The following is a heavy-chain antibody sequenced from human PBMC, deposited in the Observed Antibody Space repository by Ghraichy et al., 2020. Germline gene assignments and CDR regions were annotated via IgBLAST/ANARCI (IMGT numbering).Heavy chain of an antibody. Sequence: ASVKVSCKASGYTFTSYGISWVRQAPGQGLEWMGWISAYNGNTNYAQKLQGRVTMTTDTSTSTAYMELRSLRSDDTAVYYCARDKFHSSYSGRDVFDYWGQGTLVTVSS. CDR2: ISAYNGNT. V-gene: IGHV1-18*01. D-gene: IGHD1-26*01. CDR3: ARDKFHSSYSGRDVFDY. CDR1: GYTFTSYG. J-gene: IGHJ4*02.